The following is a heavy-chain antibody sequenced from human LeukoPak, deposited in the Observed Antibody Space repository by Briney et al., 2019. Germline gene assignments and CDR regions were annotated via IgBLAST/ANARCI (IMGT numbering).Heavy chain of an antibody. CDR1: DXSISGYY. CDR2: IHFSGST. V-gene: IGHV4-59*01. D-gene: IGHD1-26*01. Sequence: SETLSLTCTVSDXSISGYYWSWIRQPPGKGLEWIGSIHFSGSTNYNPSLRSRVTISVDTSKNQLSLKLSSVTAADTAVYYCARDLGGIYFDYWGQGTLVTVSS. J-gene: IGHJ4*02. CDR3: ARDLGGIYFDY.